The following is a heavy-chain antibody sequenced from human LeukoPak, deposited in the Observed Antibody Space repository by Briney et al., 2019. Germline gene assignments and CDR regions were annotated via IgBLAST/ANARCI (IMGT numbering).Heavy chain of an antibody. V-gene: IGHV4-59*01. D-gene: IGHD3-9*01. Sequence: SETLSLTCTVSGGSISSYYWSWIRQPPGKGLEWIGYIHFSGSTNYKASLKSRVSISVDTSKNQFSLKLSSVTAADTAVYYCARLTGYSSESWFDPWGQGTLVTVSS. J-gene: IGHJ5*02. CDR3: ARLTGYSSESWFDP. CDR1: GGSISSYY. CDR2: IHFSGST.